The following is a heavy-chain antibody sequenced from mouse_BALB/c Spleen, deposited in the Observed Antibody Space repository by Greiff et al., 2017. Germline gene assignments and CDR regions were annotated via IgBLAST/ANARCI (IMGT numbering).Heavy chain of an antibody. CDR3: ARDLGRAIGY. CDR2: INSNGGST. D-gene: IGHD4-1*01. V-gene: IGHV5-6-3*01. Sequence: EVHLVESGGGLVQPGGSLKLSCAASGFAFSSYGMSWVRQTPDKRLELVATINSNGGSTYYPDSVKGRFTISRDNAKNTLYLQMSSLKSEDTAMYYCARDLGRAIGYWGQGTTPTVSS. CDR1: GFAFSSYG. J-gene: IGHJ2*01.